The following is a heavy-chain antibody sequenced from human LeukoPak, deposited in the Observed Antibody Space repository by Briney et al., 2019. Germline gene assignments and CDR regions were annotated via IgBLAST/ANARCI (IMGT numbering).Heavy chain of an antibody. CDR2: IKTDASEK. Sequence: QSGGSLRLSCAASGFTFSSYSMNWVRQAPGKGLEWVANIKTDASEKYYADSVKGRFTISRDNAKMSLYLQMNSLRAEDTAVYYCAKFTPGWNYYDSSGPPNFFDYWGQGTLVTVSS. CDR3: AKFTPGWNYYDSSGPPNFFDY. J-gene: IGHJ4*02. D-gene: IGHD3-22*01. CDR1: GFTFSSYS. V-gene: IGHV3-7*01.